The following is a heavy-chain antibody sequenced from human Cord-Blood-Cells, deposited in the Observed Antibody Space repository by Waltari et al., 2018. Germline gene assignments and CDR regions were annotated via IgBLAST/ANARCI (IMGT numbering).Heavy chain of an antibody. J-gene: IGHJ5*02. V-gene: IGHV4-39*01. Sequence: QLQLQESGPGLVKPSETLSLTCTVSGGSISSSSYYWGWIRQPQGKGLEWIGSIYYSGSTYYNPSLKSRVTISVDTSKNQFSLKLSSVTAADTAVYYCASSPRYYDFWSGYYNWFDPWGQGTLVTVSS. CDR2: IYYSGST. CDR3: ASSPRYYDFWSGYYNWFDP. CDR1: GGSISSSSYY. D-gene: IGHD3-3*01.